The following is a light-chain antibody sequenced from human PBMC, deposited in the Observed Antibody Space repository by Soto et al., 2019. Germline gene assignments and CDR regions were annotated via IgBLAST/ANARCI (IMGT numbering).Light chain of an antibody. CDR3: SSYAGSNNFYV. V-gene: IGLV2-8*01. J-gene: IGLJ1*01. Sequence: QSVLTQPASVSGSPGQSITISCTGSSSDIGAYDYVSWYQQRPVKAPKLMIFDVTNRPSGVSDRFSGSKSGNTASLTVSGLQAEDEADYYCSSYAGSNNFYVFGTGTKVTVL. CDR1: SSDIGAYDY. CDR2: DVT.